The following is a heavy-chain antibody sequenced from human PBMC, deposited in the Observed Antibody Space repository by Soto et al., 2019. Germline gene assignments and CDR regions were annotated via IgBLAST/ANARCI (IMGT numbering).Heavy chain of an antibody. V-gene: IGHV4-39*01. CDR2: IYYSGNT. D-gene: IGHD3-10*01. CDR1: GGSISSSSYY. CDR3: ARQYYFGSGSYYTRHFDF. J-gene: IGHJ4*02. Sequence: PSETLSLTCTVSGGSISSSSYYWGWIRQPPGKGLEGIGSIYYSGNTDYNPSLKSQVTISVDTAKNQFSLKLRSVTAADTAVYYCARQYYFGSGSYYTRHFDFWGQGTLVTVSS.